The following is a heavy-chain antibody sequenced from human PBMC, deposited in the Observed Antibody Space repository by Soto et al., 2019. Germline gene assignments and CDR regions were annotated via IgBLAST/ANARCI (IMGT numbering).Heavy chain of an antibody. CDR1: GFSLSTSGVG. Sequence: QITLKESGPTLVKPTQTLTLTCTFSGFSLSTSGVGVGWISQPPGKALEWLALIYWDDDKRYSPSLKSRLTITKDTSKSQVVLTMTNMDPVDTATYYCAQTISGDYGMDVSGQGTTVTVSS. CDR3: AQTISGDYGMDV. CDR2: IYWDDDK. J-gene: IGHJ6*02. D-gene: IGHD6-25*01. V-gene: IGHV2-5*02.